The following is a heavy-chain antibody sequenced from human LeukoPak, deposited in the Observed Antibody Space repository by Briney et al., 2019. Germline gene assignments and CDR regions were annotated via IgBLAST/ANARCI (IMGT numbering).Heavy chain of an antibody. CDR3: ARDLRKSIVVVTAIQYYFDY. J-gene: IGHJ4*02. Sequence: PGGSLRLSCAASGFTFSSYEMNWVRQAPGKGLEWVSYISSSGSTIYYADSVKGRFTISRDNAKNSLYLQMNSLRAEDTAVYYCARDLRKSIVVVTAIQYYFDYWGQGTLVTVSS. CDR1: GFTFSSYE. CDR2: ISSSGSTI. D-gene: IGHD2-21*02. V-gene: IGHV3-48*03.